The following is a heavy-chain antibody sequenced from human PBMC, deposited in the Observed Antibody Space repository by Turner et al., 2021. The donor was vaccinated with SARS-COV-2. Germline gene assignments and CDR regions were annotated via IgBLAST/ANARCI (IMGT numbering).Heavy chain of an antibody. Sequence: VQLGQSGAEVKKPGAAVKVSCKASGYTITSYGSSWVRQAPGQGLEWMGWISAYNGNTTSAQKLQGRVTMTTDTSTSTAYMELRSLRSADTAVYYCARDHVGGIVVVVAGTPLDYWGQGTLVTVSS. CDR2: ISAYNGNT. J-gene: IGHJ4*02. CDR3: ARDHVGGIVVVVAGTPLDY. CDR1: GYTITSYG. D-gene: IGHD2-15*01. V-gene: IGHV1-18*01.